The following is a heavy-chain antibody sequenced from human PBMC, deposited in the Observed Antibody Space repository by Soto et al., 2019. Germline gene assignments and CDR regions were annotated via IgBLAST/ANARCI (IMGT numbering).Heavy chain of an antibody. D-gene: IGHD4-17*01. CDR3: ARENGDYHFDY. Sequence: SETLSLTCTVSGGSISSSSYYWGWIRQPPGKGLEWIGSIYYSGSTYYNPSLKSRVTISVDTSKNQFSLKLSSVTAADTAVYYCARENGDYHFDYWGQGTLVTVSS. J-gene: IGHJ4*02. CDR1: GGSISSSSYY. V-gene: IGHV4-39*07. CDR2: IYYSGST.